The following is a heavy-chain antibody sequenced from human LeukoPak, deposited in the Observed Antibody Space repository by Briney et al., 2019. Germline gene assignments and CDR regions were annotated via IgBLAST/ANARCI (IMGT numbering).Heavy chain of an antibody. J-gene: IGHJ4*02. D-gene: IGHD2-21*01. Sequence: SETLSPTCTVSGGSISSYYWSWIRQPAGKGLEWIGRIYTSGSTNYNPSLKSRVTMSVDMSKNQFSLKLSSVTAADTAVYYCAREAAWCGGDCYDYWGQGTLVTVSS. V-gene: IGHV4-4*07. CDR1: GGSISSYY. CDR3: AREAAWCGGDCYDY. CDR2: IYTSGST.